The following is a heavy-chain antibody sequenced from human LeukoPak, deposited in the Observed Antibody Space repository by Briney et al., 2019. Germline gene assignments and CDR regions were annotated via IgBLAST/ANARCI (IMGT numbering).Heavy chain of an antibody. CDR2: MIPNSGNT. D-gene: IGHD3-22*01. J-gene: IGHJ4*02. CDR3: ARRPYDSSGYYYDGDMFNYFDY. CDR1: GYTFTSYD. V-gene: IGHV1-8*01. Sequence: ASVKVSCKASGYTFTSYDINWVRQATGQGLEWMGWMIPNSGNTTYAQKFQGRVTMTRNTSISTAYMELSRLRSEDTAVYYCARRPYDSSGYYYDGDMFNYFDYWGQGTLVTVSS.